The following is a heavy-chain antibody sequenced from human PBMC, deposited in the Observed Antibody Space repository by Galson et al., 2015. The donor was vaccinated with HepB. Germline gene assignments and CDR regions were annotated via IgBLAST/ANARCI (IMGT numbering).Heavy chain of an antibody. CDR2: IIPIFGTA. J-gene: IGHJ5*02. Sequence: SVKVSCKASGGTFSSYAISWVRQAPGQGLEWMGGIIPIFGTANYAQKFQGRVTITADESTSTAYMELSSLRSEDTAVYYCARDWGHDFWSGYGWFDPWGQGTLVTVSS. D-gene: IGHD3-3*01. CDR3: ARDWGHDFWSGYGWFDP. V-gene: IGHV1-69*13. CDR1: GGTFSSYA.